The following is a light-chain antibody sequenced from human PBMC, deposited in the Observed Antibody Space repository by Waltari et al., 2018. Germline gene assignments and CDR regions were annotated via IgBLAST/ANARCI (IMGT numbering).Light chain of an antibody. J-gene: IGKJ2*01. V-gene: IGKV3-15*01. CDR1: QSVGNN. CDR2: GAS. CDR3: HQYNHWPTFT. Sequence: EIEMTQSPATLSVSPGERATLSCRASQSVGNNLAGYQQRPGQAPSLLIHGASTRATDISDRFSGSGSGTDFTLTISALQSEDLAVYYCHQYNHWPTFTFGQGTKLQIE.